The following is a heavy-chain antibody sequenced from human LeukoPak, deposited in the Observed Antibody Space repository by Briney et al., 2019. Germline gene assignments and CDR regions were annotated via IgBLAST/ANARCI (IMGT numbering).Heavy chain of an antibody. J-gene: IGHJ4*02. V-gene: IGHV1-18*01. CDR1: GYTFTSYG. CDR2: ISAYNGNT. Sequence: ASVKVSCKASGYTFTSYGISWVRQAPGQGLEWMGWISAYNGNTNYAQKLQGRVTMTTDTSTSTAYMELRSLRSDDTAVYYCARGLLWFGELLKAPFDYWGQGTLVTVSS. D-gene: IGHD3-10*01. CDR3: ARGLLWFGELLKAPFDY.